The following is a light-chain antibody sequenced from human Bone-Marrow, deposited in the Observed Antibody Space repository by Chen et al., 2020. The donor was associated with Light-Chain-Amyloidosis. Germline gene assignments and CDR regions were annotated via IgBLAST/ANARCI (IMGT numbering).Light chain of an antibody. Sequence: NFMLTQPHSVSESPGKTVIISCTRSSGSIATNYVPWYQQRPGSSHTTVIYEDDQRPTGVPDRFSGAIDRSSNSASLTISGLKTEDEADYYCQSYQGSSQGVFGGGTKLTVL. J-gene: IGLJ3*02. CDR2: EDD. V-gene: IGLV6-57*01. CDR3: QSYQGSSQGV. CDR1: SGSIATNY.